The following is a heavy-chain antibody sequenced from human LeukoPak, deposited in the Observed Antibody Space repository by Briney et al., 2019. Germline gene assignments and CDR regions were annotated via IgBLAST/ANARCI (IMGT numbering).Heavy chain of an antibody. CDR1: GGSFSGYN. D-gene: IGHD7-27*01. Sequence: PSETLSLTCVVYGGSFSGYNWSWIRQPPGKGLEWIGEINESGNTKYNPSLRSRVTISLEMSTHQFSLNLTSVTAADTAVYYCATNTGTVFDYWGQGALVTVSS. CDR2: INESGNT. CDR3: ATNTGTVFDY. V-gene: IGHV4-34*01. J-gene: IGHJ4*02.